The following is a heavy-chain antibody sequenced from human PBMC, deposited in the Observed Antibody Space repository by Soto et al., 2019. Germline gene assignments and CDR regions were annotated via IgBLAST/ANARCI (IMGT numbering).Heavy chain of an antibody. J-gene: IGHJ4*02. CDR3: AREALYYESSGLDY. CDR2: ISGYNGNT. D-gene: IGHD3-22*01. CDR1: GYTFTSNG. Sequence: QVQLVQSGAEVKKPGASVKVSCKASGYTFTSNGISWVRQATGQGLEWMGWISGYNGNTNYAQNLQGRVTMTTDTSTSTAYMELRSLRSDDTAVYYCAREALYYESSGLDYWGQGTLVTVSS. V-gene: IGHV1-18*01.